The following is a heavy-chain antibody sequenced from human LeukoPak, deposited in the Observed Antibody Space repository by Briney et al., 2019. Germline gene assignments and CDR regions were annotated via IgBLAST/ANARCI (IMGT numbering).Heavy chain of an antibody. J-gene: IGHJ3*02. D-gene: IGHD3-22*01. CDR1: GFTFSSYA. V-gene: IGHV3-23*01. CDR2: IYASGSAT. CDR3: AKRPRDSSGYYLGAFDM. Sequence: GGSLRPSCEASGFTFSSYAMTWVRQAPGKGLEWVSGIYASGSATHYADTVKGRFTISRDNSKNTLYLRMNSLRAEDTAVYYCAKRPRDSSGYYLGAFDMWGQGTMVTVSS.